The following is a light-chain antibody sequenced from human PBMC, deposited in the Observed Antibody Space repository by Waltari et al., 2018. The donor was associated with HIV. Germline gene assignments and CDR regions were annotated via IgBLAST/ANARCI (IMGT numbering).Light chain of an antibody. CDR1: NIGSKS. V-gene: IGLV3-21*04. CDR2: DDN. Sequence: SYVLTQPPSVSVDPGETARLTCGGTNIGSKSVQWYQQKPGQAPVLVIYDDNDRPSGSPERFSGASSGNTATLTISRVEAGDEADYYCQVWDTTTDQWVFGGGTELAVL. CDR3: QVWDTTTDQWV. J-gene: IGLJ3*02.